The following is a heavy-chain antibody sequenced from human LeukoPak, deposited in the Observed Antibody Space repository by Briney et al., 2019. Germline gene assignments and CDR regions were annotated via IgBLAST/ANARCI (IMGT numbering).Heavy chain of an antibody. CDR2: INSDGSST. CDR3: AKEPTYSSSWHTSCDY. D-gene: IGHD6-13*01. Sequence: GGSLRLSCAASGFTFSSYWMNWVRQAPGKGLVWVSRINSDGSSTSYADSVKGRFNISRDNAKNTLYVQMNSLRAEDTAVYYWAKEPTYSSSWHTSCDYWGQGILVTVSS. J-gene: IGHJ4*02. V-gene: IGHV3-74*01. CDR1: GFTFSSYW.